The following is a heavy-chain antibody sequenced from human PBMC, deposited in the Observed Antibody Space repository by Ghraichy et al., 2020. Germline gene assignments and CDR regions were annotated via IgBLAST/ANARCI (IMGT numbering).Heavy chain of an antibody. D-gene: IGHD6-19*01. CDR3: AKSPSGWVYDAFDM. CDR1: GFTFSSYA. J-gene: IGHJ3*02. V-gene: IGHV3-23*01. Sequence: GGSLRLSCAASGFTFSSYAMSWVRQAPGKGLEWVSVISGSGGSTYYADSVKGRFTISRDNSKNTLYLQMNSLRAEDMAVYYCAKSPSGWVYDAFDMWGQGTMVTVSS. CDR2: ISGSGGST.